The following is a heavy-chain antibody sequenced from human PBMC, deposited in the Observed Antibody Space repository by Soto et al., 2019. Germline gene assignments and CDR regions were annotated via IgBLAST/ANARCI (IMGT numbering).Heavy chain of an antibody. J-gene: IGHJ6*02. CDR1: GFTFSSYA. D-gene: IGHD6-6*01. V-gene: IGHV3-30-3*01. CDR3: ARGIAARNYYYGMDV. CDR2: ISYDGSNK. Sequence: LRLSCAASGFTFSSYAMHWVRQAPGKGLEWVAVISYDGSNKYYADSVKGRFTISRDNSKNTLYLQMNSLRAEDTAVYYCARGIAARNYYYGMDVWGQGTTVTVSS.